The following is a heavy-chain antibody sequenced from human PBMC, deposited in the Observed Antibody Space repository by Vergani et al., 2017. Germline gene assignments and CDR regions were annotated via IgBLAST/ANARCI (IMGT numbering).Heavy chain of an antibody. CDR1: GAYVGSGGYY. CDR2: IYYSGTT. CDR3: ARGCGSTSCYKRGEDWFDP. J-gene: IGHJ5*02. V-gene: IGHV4-30-4*08. Sequence: QVQLQESGPGLVKASQTLSLTCSVSGAYVGSGGYYWSWVRQRPGMGLDWIGYIYYSGTTYYNPSLESRLTISLDTSENHLSLKLTSVTAADTAVYYCARGCGSTSCYKRGEDWFDPWGQGTLVTVSS. D-gene: IGHD2-2*02.